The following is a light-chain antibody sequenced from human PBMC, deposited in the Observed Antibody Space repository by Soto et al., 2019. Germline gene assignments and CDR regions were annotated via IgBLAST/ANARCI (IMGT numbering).Light chain of an antibody. Sequence: QSALPQPPSASGSPGHSVAISCTGTSIDVGGYNYVSWYQQHPGKAPKLIIFEVSYRPSGISNRFSASKSGDTASLTISGLQADDEADYYCCSYTDSRTHIFGSGTKV. CDR2: EVS. V-gene: IGLV2-14*01. CDR1: SIDVGGYNY. J-gene: IGLJ1*01. CDR3: CSYTDSRTHI.